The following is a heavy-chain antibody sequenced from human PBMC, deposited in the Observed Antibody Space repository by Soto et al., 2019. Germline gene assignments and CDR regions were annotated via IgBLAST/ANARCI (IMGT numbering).Heavy chain of an antibody. V-gene: IGHV1-18*01. CDR2: ISAYNGNT. J-gene: IGHJ6*02. CDR1: GYTFTSYG. CDR3: AQSLVPGYYYYGMDV. D-gene: IGHD6-6*01. Sequence: GASVKVSCKASGYTFTSYGISWVRQAPGQGLEWMGWISAYNGNTNYAQKLQGRVTMTTDTSTSTAYMELRSLRSDDTAVYYCAQSLVPGYYYYGMDVWGQGTTVTVSS.